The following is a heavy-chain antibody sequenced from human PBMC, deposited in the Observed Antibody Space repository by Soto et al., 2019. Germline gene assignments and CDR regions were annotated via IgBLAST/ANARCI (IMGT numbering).Heavy chain of an antibody. D-gene: IGHD6-13*01. CDR2: INPNSGGT. J-gene: IGHJ6*02. Sequence: GASVKVSCKASGYTFTGYYMHWVRQAPGQGLEWMGWINPNSGGTNYAQKFQGWVTMTRDTSISTAYMELSRLRSDDTAVYYCARPLAAAGYYYYYGMDVWGQGTTVTVSS. CDR3: ARPLAAAGYYYYYGMDV. V-gene: IGHV1-2*04. CDR1: GYTFTGYY.